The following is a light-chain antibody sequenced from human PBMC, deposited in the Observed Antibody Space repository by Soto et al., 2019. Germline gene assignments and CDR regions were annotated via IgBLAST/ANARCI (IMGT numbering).Light chain of an antibody. CDR2: WAS. V-gene: IGKV4-1*01. CDR1: QSVLYSSNNKNY. Sequence: DIVMTQSPDSLAVSLGERATINCKSSQSVLYSSNNKNYLAWYQQKPGQPPKLLIYWASTRESGVPDRFSGSGSGTEFTLTISSLQAEDVAVYYCQQYNSIPPTFGQGTKLEIK. J-gene: IGKJ2*01. CDR3: QQYNSIPPT.